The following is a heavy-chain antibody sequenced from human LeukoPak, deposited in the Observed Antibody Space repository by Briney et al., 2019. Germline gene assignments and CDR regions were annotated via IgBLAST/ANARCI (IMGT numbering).Heavy chain of an antibody. CDR1: VDSINSHH. J-gene: IGHJ5*02. CDR3: ARDTYDYYVDP. Sequence: SETLSLTCTVSVDSINSHHWNWIRQPPGKGLEWIGYMNYSGSTMYNRSLKSGVAISIATSKNQFSLKLSAVTAANTAVYSCARDTYDYYVDPWGQGILVTVSS. V-gene: IGHV4-59*11. D-gene: IGHD1-26*01. CDR2: MNYSGST.